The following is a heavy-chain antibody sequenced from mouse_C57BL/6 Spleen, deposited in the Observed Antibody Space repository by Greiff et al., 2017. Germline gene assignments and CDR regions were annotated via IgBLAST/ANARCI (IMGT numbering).Heavy chain of an antibody. CDR2: IDPENGDT. J-gene: IGHJ2*01. CDR1: GFNIKDDY. V-gene: IGHV14-4*01. Sequence: VQLQQSGAELVRPGASVKLSCTASGFNIKDDYMHWVKQRPEQGLEWIGWIDPENGDTEYASKFQGKATITADTSSNTAYLQLSSLTSADAAVYYCSLYDYGSSGWGQGTTLTVAT. D-gene: IGHD1-1*01. CDR3: SLYDYGSSG.